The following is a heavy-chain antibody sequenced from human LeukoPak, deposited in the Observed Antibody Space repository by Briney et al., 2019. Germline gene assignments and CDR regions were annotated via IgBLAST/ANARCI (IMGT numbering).Heavy chain of an antibody. CDR1: GFTFSNAW. D-gene: IGHD2-15*01. CDR3: TRRYCSGGTCSVDY. Sequence: PGGFLRLSCAASGFTFSNAWMSWVRQAPGKGLEWVGRIKSKTDGGTTDYASPVKGRFTISRDDSKYTLYLQMNSLKTEDTAVYYCTRRYCSGGTCSVDYWGQGTLVTVSS. CDR2: IKSKTDGGTT. V-gene: IGHV3-15*01. J-gene: IGHJ4*02.